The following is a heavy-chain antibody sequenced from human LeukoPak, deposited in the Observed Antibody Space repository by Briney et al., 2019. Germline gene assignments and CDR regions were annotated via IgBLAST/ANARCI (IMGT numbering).Heavy chain of an antibody. J-gene: IGHJ4*02. D-gene: IGHD2-21*01. CDR2: ISSSGSTI. V-gene: IGHV3-48*03. Sequence: QSGGSLRLSCVASGFTFSSYEMNWVRQAPGKGLEWVSYISSSGSTIYYADSVKGRFTISRDNAKNSLYLQMNSLRAEDTAVYYCARIGGAFDYWGQGTLVTVSS. CDR3: ARIGGAFDY. CDR1: GFTFSSYE.